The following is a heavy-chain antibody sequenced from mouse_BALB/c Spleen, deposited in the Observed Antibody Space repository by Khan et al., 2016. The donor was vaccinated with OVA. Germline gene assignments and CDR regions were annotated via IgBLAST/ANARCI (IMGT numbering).Heavy chain of an antibody. CDR2: ISYIGST. CDR1: GYSITSDYA. V-gene: IGHV3-2*02. D-gene: IGHD2-3*01. J-gene: IGHJ4*01. CDR3: ARDGSRYNYAMDY. Sequence: EVQLQESGPGLVKPSQSLSLTCTITGYSITSDYAWNWIRQFPGNKLEWMGYISYIGSTNYNPALKSRISIIRDTSKNQFFLQLNSVTTEDTATYYCARDGSRYNYAMDYWGQGTSVTVSS.